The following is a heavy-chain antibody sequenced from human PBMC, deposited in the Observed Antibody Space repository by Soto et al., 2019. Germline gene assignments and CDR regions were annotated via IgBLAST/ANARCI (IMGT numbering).Heavy chain of an antibody. Sequence: ASVKVSCKASGYTFTSYGISWVRQAPGQGLEWMGWISAYNGNTNYAQKLQGRVTMTTDTSTSTAYMELRSLRSDDTAVYYCARLKHGSITGTTGHAFDIWGQGTMVTVSS. CDR1: GYTFTSYG. D-gene: IGHD1-20*01. CDR2: ISAYNGNT. J-gene: IGHJ3*02. CDR3: ARLKHGSITGTTGHAFDI. V-gene: IGHV1-18*01.